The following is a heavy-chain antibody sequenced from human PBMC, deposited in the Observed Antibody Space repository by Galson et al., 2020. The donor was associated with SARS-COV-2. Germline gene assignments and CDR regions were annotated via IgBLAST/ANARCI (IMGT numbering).Heavy chain of an antibody. Sequence: GESLKISCAASGFTFSSYGMHWVRQAPGKGLEWVAVIWYDGSNKYYADSVKGRFTISRDNSKNTLYLQMNSLRAEDTAVYYCVRGSNGYGVWGQGTTVTVSS. D-gene: IGHD5-18*01. CDR3: VRGSNGYGV. J-gene: IGHJ6*02. CDR1: GFTFSSYG. CDR2: IWYDGSNK. V-gene: IGHV3-33*01.